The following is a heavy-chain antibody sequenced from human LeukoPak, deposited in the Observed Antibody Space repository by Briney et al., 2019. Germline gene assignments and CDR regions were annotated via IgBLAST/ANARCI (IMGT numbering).Heavy chain of an antibody. V-gene: IGHV1-18*01. CDR1: GYTFTSYG. J-gene: IGHJ6*03. D-gene: IGHD1-26*01. CDR2: ISAYNGNT. CDR3: ARAEAGAVGATRYYYYYMDV. Sequence: GASVKVSCKASGYTFTSYGISWVRQAPGQGLEWMGWISAYNGNTNYAQKLQGRVTMTTDTSTSTAYMELRSLRSDDTAVYYCARAEAGAVGATRYYYYYMDVWGKGTTVTVSS.